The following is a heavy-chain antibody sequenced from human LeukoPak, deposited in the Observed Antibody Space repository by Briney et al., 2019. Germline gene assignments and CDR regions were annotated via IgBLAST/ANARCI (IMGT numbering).Heavy chain of an antibody. CDR2: INPSGGST. D-gene: IGHD2-15*01. CDR1: GYTFTSYY. J-gene: IGHJ6*02. Sequence: ASVKVSCKASGYTFTSYYMHWVRQAPGQGLEWMGIINPSGGSTSYAQKFQGRVTMTRDTSTSTVYMELSNLRSEDTAVHYCARERYCSGGNCFVTYYYGMDVWGQGTTVTVSS. V-gene: IGHV1-46*01. CDR3: ARERYCSGGNCFVTYYYGMDV.